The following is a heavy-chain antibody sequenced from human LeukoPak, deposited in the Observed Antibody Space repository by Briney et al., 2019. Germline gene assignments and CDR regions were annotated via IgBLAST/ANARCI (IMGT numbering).Heavy chain of an antibody. CDR3: AKGVWLEDYYYYYMDV. J-gene: IGHJ6*03. Sequence: GRSLRLSCAASGFTFSSYGMHWVRQAPGKGLEWVAVIWYGGSNKYYADSVKGRFTISRDNSKNTLYLQMNSLRAEDTAVYYCAKGVWLEDYYYYYMDVWGKGTTVTVSS. CDR1: GFTFSSYG. CDR2: IWYGGSNK. V-gene: IGHV3-30*18. D-gene: IGHD6-19*01.